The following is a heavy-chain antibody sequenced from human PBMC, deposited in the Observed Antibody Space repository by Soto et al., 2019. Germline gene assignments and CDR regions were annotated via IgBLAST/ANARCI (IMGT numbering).Heavy chain of an antibody. Sequence: SETLSLTCTVSGGSISSYYWSWIRQPPGKGLEWIGYIYYSGSTNYNPSLKSRVTISVDTSKNQFSLKLSSVTAADTAVYYCASYYDYVWGSYRDNWFDPWGQGTLVTVSS. D-gene: IGHD3-16*02. CDR2: IYYSGST. CDR3: ASYYDYVWGSYRDNWFDP. J-gene: IGHJ5*02. V-gene: IGHV4-59*01. CDR1: GGSISSYY.